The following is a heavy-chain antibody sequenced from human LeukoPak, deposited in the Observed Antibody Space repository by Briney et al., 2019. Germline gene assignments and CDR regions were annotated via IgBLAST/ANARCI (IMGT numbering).Heavy chain of an antibody. CDR3: TSGPMTTLTSY. CDR2: SRDRAKSYST. J-gene: IGHJ4*02. V-gene: IGHV3-72*01. Sequence: GGSLRLSCAASGFTFSDHYVDWVRQAPGKGLEWVGRSRDRAKSYSTDYAASVKGRFTISRDNSKNSVYLQMNCLKTEDTAVYYCTSGPMTTLTSYWGQGTLVTVSS. CDR1: GFTFSDHY. D-gene: IGHD4-17*01.